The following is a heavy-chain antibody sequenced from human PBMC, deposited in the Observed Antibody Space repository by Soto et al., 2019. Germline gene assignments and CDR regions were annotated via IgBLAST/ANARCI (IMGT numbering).Heavy chain of an antibody. D-gene: IGHD3-3*01. CDR3: AHRSAYDLWSGYYIYWFDP. CDR2: IYWNDDK. Sequence: SGATLVNPTQTLRRTCTFSGFSLITSGVGVGWIRQPPGKALEWLALIYWNDDKRCSPSLKSRLTITKDTSKNQVVLTMTNMDPVDTATYYCAHRSAYDLWSGYYIYWFDPWGQGTLVTVSS. J-gene: IGHJ5*02. CDR1: GFSLITSGVG. V-gene: IGHV2-5*01.